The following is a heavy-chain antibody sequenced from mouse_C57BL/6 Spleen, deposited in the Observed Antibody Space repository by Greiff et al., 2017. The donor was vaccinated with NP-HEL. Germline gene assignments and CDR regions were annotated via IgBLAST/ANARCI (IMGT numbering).Heavy chain of an antibody. Sequence: VQLKESGGDLVKPGGSLKLSCAASGFTFSSYGMSWVRQTPDKRLEWVATISSGGSYTYYPDSVKGRFTISRDNAKNTLYLQMSDLKSEDTAMYYCALAYYSNSYAMDYWGQGTSVTVSS. CDR1: GFTFSSYG. D-gene: IGHD2-5*01. J-gene: IGHJ4*01. V-gene: IGHV5-6*01. CDR3: ALAYYSNSYAMDY. CDR2: ISSGGSYT.